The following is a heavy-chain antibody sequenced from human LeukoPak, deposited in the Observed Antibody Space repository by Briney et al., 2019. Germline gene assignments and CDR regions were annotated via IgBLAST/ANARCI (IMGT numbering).Heavy chain of an antibody. CDR1: GGSISSYC. Sequence: SETLSLTCSVSGGSISSYCWSWIRQPAGKGLEWIGRIYTNENTNYNPSLKSRVTMTVDTSKNQFSLTLSSVTAADTAVYYCARGGNRYFDYWGQGTLVTVSS. CDR3: ARGGNRYFDY. J-gene: IGHJ4*02. D-gene: IGHD2/OR15-2a*01. V-gene: IGHV4-4*07. CDR2: IYTNENT.